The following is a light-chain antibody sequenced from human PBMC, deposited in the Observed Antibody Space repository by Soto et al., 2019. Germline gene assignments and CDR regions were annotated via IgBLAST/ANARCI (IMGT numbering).Light chain of an antibody. V-gene: IGKV1-39*01. CDR1: QSISTY. CDR3: QQSYDHPVT. J-gene: IGKJ5*01. CDR2: AAS. Sequence: DIQMTQSPSSLSASVGDRVSITCRASQSISTYLNWFQQKPGEAPNLLIYAASSLHSGVPSRFSGSGSRTDFILTISSLQPEDFATYYCQQSYDHPVTFGQGTRLEIK.